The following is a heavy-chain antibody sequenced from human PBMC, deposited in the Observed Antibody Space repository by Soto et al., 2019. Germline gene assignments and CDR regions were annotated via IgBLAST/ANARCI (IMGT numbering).Heavy chain of an antibody. V-gene: IGHV3-74*01. D-gene: IGHD6-13*01. CDR3: AYSSTPFDY. J-gene: IGHJ4*02. CDR2: INTDGSDT. Sequence: PGGSLRLSCAASGFTFSSDWMHWVRQAPGKGLVWVSRINTDGSDTSYADSVKGRFTISRDNAKKMLYLQMNSLRAEDTAVYYCAYSSTPFDYWGQGTLVTVSS. CDR1: GFTFSSDW.